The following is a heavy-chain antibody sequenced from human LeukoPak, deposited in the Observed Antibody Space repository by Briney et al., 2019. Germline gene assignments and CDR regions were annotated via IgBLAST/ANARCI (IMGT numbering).Heavy chain of an antibody. Sequence: SETLSLTYTVSGGSISSSSYYWGWIRQPPGKGLEWIGSIYYSGSTYYNPSLKSRVTISVDTSKNQFSLKLSSVTAADTAVYYCARTTSGGVIAIDYWGQGTLVTVSS. D-gene: IGHD3-16*02. V-gene: IGHV4-39*01. CDR1: GGSISSSSYY. J-gene: IGHJ4*02. CDR3: ARTTSGGVIAIDY. CDR2: IYYSGST.